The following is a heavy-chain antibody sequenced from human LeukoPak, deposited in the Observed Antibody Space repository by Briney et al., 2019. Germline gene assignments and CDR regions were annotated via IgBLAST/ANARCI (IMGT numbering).Heavy chain of an antibody. D-gene: IGHD2-2*01. CDR2: IIPIFGTA. CDR1: GGTFSSYA. J-gene: IGHJ5*02. CDR3: ARGGLYCSSTSCWFDP. Sequence: ASVKVSCKASGGTFSSYAISWVRQAPGQGLEWMGGIIPIFGTANYAQKFQGRDTITADESTSTAYMELSSLRSEDTAVYYCARGGLYCSSTSCWFDPWGQGTLVTVSS. V-gene: IGHV1-69*13.